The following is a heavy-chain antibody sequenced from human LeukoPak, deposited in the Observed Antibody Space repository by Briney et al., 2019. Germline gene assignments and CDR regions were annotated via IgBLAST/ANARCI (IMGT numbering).Heavy chain of an antibody. D-gene: IGHD5-18*01. J-gene: IGHJ4*02. CDR2: INSDGSDT. CDR3: AKVRPSYTASFYFDY. CDR1: GLTFRNYW. V-gene: IGHV3-74*01. Sequence: GGSLRLSCAASGLTFRNYWMHWVRQAPGKGLVWVSRINSDGSDTTYADSVKGRFTISRDNSKNTLYLQMNSLRGEDTAVYYCAKVRPSYTASFYFDYWGQGTLVTVSS.